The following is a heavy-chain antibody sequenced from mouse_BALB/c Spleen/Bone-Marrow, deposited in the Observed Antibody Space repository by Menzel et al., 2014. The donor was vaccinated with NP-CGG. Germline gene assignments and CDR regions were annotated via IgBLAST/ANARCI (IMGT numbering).Heavy chain of an antibody. J-gene: IGHJ3*01. CDR3: VRGGYDVGTFAY. D-gene: IGHD2-14*01. V-gene: IGHV1-39*01. Sequence: EVKLVESGPELEKPGAPVKISCKASGYSFTGYSLNWVELSNGKSLEWIGKIDPYYGDTGYNQKFKDKATLTVDKSSSTAYMHLKGLTSEDSAVYYCVRGGYDVGTFAYWGQGTLVTVSA. CDR2: IDPYYGDT. CDR1: GYSFTGYS.